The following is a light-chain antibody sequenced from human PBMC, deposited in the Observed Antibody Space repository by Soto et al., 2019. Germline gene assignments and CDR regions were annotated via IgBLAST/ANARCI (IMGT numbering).Light chain of an antibody. CDR1: QSVSSN. Sequence: ERIMTQSPATLSVSPGECATLSCRASQSVSSNLAWYQQKPGQAPRLLIYGVSTRATGIPARFSGSGSGTDFTLTISSLEPEDFAVYYCQQRSTWPRDFGGGTKVDI. V-gene: IGKV3-15*01. J-gene: IGKJ4*01. CDR2: GVS. CDR3: QQRSTWPRD.